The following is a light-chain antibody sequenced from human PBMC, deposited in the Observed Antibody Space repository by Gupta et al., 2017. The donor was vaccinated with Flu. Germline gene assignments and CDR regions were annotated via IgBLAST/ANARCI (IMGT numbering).Light chain of an antibody. CDR1: NY. Sequence: NYLNWYQQKPGQAPKLLIYDVSKLETGVSSRFSGSGSVTHFALTISSLQPEDVATYYCQYYDDLHLFGQGTRLDIK. CDR2: DVS. CDR3: QYYDDLHL. J-gene: IGKJ5*01. V-gene: IGKV1-33*01.